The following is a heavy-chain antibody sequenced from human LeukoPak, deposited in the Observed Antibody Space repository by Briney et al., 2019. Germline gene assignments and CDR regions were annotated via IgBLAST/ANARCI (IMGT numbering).Heavy chain of an antibody. J-gene: IGHJ4*02. CDR2: ITGSGGNT. Sequence: GGSLRLSCAASGFIFSSYSMSWVRQAPGKGLEWVSVITGSGGNTYYADSVKGRFTISKDNSKNTVYLQMSSLRVDDTAVYYCAKGPDYTYYYWGQGTLVTVSS. V-gene: IGHV3-23*01. CDR1: GFIFSSYS. CDR3: AKGPDYTYYY. D-gene: IGHD4-11*01.